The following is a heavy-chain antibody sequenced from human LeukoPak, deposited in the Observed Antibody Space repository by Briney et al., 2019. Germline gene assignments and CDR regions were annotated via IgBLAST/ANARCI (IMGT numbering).Heavy chain of an antibody. J-gene: IGHJ6*02. CDR1: GFSFRSFE. Sequence: GGSLRLSCAVSGFSFRSFEMSWVRQAPGEGLECIAYISSASGTIYHADSVKGRFTISRDNANNSLYLQMNSLRAEDTATYYCARSTELSDPYFYYGMDVWGQGTTVTVSS. D-gene: IGHD1-26*01. CDR2: ISSASGTI. V-gene: IGHV3-48*03. CDR3: ARSTELSDPYFYYGMDV.